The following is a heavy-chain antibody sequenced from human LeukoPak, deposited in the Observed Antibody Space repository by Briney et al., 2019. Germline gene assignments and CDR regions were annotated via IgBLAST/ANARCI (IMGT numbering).Heavy chain of an antibody. CDR3: ARAGWLSPGEYFQH. Sequence: SETLSLTCTVSGDSISSGDYYWSWIRQPAGKGLEWIGRISSSGSTNYNPSLKSRVTISVDTSKNQFSLKLSSVTAADTAVYYCARAGWLSPGEYFQHWGQGTLVTVSS. V-gene: IGHV4-61*02. J-gene: IGHJ1*01. CDR1: GDSISSGDYY. CDR2: ISSSGST. D-gene: IGHD3-22*01.